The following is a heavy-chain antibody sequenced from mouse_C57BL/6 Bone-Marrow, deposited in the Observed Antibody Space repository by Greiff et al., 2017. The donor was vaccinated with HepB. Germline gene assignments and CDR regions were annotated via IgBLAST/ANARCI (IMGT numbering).Heavy chain of an antibody. D-gene: IGHD1-1*01. CDR1: GYTFTSYW. CDR2: IHPNSGST. V-gene: IGHV1-64*01. J-gene: IGHJ2*01. Sequence: QVQLQQPGAELVKPGASVKLSCKASGYTFTSYWMHWVKQRPGQGLEWIGMIHPNSGSTNYNEKFKSKATLTVDKSSSTAYMQLSSLTSEDSAVYYCARDDYYGSSYGYWGQGTTLTVSS. CDR3: ARDDYYGSSYGY.